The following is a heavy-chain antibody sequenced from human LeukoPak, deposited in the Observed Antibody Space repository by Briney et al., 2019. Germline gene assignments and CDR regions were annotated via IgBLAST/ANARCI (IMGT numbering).Heavy chain of an antibody. CDR2: ISAYNGNT. D-gene: IGHD4-23*01. CDR1: GYTFTSYG. Sequence: GASVKVSCKASGYTFTSYGISWVRQAPGQGLEWMGWISAYNGNTNYAQKLQGRVTMTTDTSTSTAYMELRSLRSDDTAVYYCARGPAATTVDSRTNDYWGQGTLVTVSS. CDR3: ARGPAATTVDSRTNDY. J-gene: IGHJ4*02. V-gene: IGHV1-18*01.